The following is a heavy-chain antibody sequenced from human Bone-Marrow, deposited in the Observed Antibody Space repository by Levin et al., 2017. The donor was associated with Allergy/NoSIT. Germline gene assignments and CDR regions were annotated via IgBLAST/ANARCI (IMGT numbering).Heavy chain of an antibody. V-gene: IGHV3-11*01. J-gene: IGHJ2*01. D-gene: IGHD6-6*01. CDR1: GFTFSDYY. Sequence: PGGSLRLSCAASGFTFSDYYMTWLRQAPGKGLEWLSYISSSGRSIFYADSVLGRITVSRDNAKNSMYLQMNSVRAEDTAMYYCARVGDYSTSFSFWYFDLWGRGTRLTVSS. CDR2: ISSSGRSI. CDR3: ARVGDYSTSFSFWYFDL.